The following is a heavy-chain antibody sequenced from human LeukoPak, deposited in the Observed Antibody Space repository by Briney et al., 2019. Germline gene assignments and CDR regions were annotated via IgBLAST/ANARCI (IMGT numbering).Heavy chain of an antibody. J-gene: IGHJ6*03. V-gene: IGHV4-4*07. CDR1: GGSIGIYY. CDR2: IFTSGIA. CDR3: AREISGTYYNPLGYMDV. Sequence: SETLSLTCTVSGGSIGIYYWNWIRQPAGKGLEWIGRIFTSGIANYNPSLKSRVTMSADTSKSQFSLNLSSVTAADTAVYYCAREISGTYYNPLGYMDVWGKGTTVTVSS. D-gene: IGHD3-10*01.